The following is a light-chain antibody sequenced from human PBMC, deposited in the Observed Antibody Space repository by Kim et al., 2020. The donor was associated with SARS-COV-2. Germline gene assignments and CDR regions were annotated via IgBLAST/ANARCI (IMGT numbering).Light chain of an antibody. Sequence: GQWVTISCSGSSSAGGRNTEVWCQQHPGTAPKHLIFSNNQRPSGAPDRFSGSKSGTSASLAISGLQSEDEADDYYAAWDDSLNGLVFGGGTQLTVL. V-gene: IGLV1-44*01. J-gene: IGLJ3*02. CDR1: SSAGGRNT. CDR2: SNN. CDR3: AAWDDSLNGLV.